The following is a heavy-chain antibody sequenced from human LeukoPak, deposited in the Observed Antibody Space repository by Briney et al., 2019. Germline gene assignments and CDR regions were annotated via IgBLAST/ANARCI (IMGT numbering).Heavy chain of an antibody. V-gene: IGHV4-4*07. D-gene: IGHD6-19*01. J-gene: IGHJ4*02. Sequence: SETLSLTCTVSGGSISSYYWSWIRQPAGKGLEWIGRIYTSGSTNYNPSLKSRVTLSVDTSKNQFSLDLSSVTAADTAVYYCARDGGRIGWFHFDYWGQGTRVTVSS. CDR1: GGSISSYY. CDR2: IYTSGST. CDR3: ARDGGRIGWFHFDY.